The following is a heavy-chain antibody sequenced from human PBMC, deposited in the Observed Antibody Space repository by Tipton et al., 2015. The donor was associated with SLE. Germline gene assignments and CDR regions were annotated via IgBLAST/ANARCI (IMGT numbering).Heavy chain of an antibody. CDR3: VRGGYYRWFDR. J-gene: IGHJ5*02. D-gene: IGHD3-3*01. CDR1: GDSVTNDY. V-gene: IGHV4-59*02. Sequence: TLSLTCSVSGDSVTNDYWSWIRQSPGTGLEWIGSTYKSGSGVTDYNPSLKSRVSISVDTSKNQFSLKLTPATPADTAVYYCVRGGYYRWFDRWGQGTPVTVSS. CDR2: TYKSGSGVT.